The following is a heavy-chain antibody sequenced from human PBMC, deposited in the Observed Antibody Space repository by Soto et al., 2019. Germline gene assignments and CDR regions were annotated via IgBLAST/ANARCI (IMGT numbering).Heavy chain of an antibody. D-gene: IGHD2-15*01. V-gene: IGHV3-30-3*01. CDR3: ARDGCSGGSCPYGMDV. J-gene: IGHJ6*02. CDR1: GLTFSSYA. CDR2: ISYDGSNK. Sequence: LRLSCAASGLTFSSYAMHWVRQAPGKGLEWVAVISYDGSNKYYADSVKGRFTISRDNSKNTLYLQMNSLRAEDTAVYYCARDGCSGGSCPYGMDVWGQGTTVTVSS.